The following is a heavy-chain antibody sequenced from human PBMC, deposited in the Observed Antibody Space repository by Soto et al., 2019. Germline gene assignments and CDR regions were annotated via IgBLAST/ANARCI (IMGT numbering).Heavy chain of an antibody. D-gene: IGHD1-7*01. V-gene: IGHV3-53*01. CDR1: GFTVSSNY. J-gene: IGHJ4*02. Sequence: GGSLRLFCAASGFTVSSNYMSWVRQAPGKGLEWVSVIYSGGSTYYADSVKGRFTISRDNSKNTLYLQMNSLRAEDTAVYYCARTQDNWNYQFDYWGQGTLVTVYS. CDR3: ARTQDNWNYQFDY. CDR2: IYSGGST.